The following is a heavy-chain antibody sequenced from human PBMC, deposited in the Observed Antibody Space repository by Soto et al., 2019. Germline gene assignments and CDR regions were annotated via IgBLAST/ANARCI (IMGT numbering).Heavy chain of an antibody. D-gene: IGHD2-2*01. CDR1: GFTVSNHY. CDR2: IYSGGYT. V-gene: IGHV3-53*01. J-gene: IGHJ4*02. Sequence: EVQLVESGGGLIQPGGSLRLSCAVSGFTVSNHYMSWVRQAPGKGLEGVSVIYSGGYTAYGDSVKGRFTISRDNSKNTIYFQKNGRTADAPAVFYGAPQPGGGGYWGQGTLVTVSS. CDR3: APQPGGGGY.